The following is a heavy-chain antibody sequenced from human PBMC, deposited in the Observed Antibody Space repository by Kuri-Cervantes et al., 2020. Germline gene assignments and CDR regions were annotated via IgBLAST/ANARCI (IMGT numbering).Heavy chain of an antibody. CDR1: GYTFTSYG. J-gene: IGHJ4*02. V-gene: IGHV1-18*01. D-gene: IGHD3-16*02. Sequence: ASVKVSCKASGYTFTSYGITWVRQAPGQGLEWMGWISGYNGYTNYAQKLQGRVTVTTDTSTGTAYMELRSLTSDDTAVYYCARGGRNRDNTNFDYWGQGTLVTVSS. CDR3: ARGGRNRDNTNFDY. CDR2: ISGYNGYT.